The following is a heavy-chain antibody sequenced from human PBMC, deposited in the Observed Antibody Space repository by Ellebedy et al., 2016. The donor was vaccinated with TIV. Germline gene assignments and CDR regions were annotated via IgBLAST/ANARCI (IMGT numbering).Heavy chain of an antibody. D-gene: IGHD6-19*01. Sequence: GESLKISCAASGFTFSDYYMSWIRQAPGKGLEWVSYVSSSGSTIYYADSVKGRFTISRDNAKNSLYLQMNSLRDEDTAVYYCARDRSSGWYFSFFYYWGQGTLVTVSS. CDR3: ARDRSSGWYFSFFYY. CDR1: GFTFSDYY. V-gene: IGHV3-11*04. CDR2: VSSSGSTI. J-gene: IGHJ4*02.